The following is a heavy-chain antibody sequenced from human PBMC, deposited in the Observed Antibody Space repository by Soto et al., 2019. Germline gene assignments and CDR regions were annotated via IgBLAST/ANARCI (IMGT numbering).Heavy chain of an antibody. V-gene: IGHV4-30-4*01. Sequence: SETLSLTCTVSGGSISSGDYHWSWIRQPPGKGLEWIGYIYYSGSTYYNPSLKSRVTISVDTSKNQFSLKLSSVTAADTAVYYCARAVEGGYFNWFDPWGQGTLVTVSS. CDR3: ARAVEGGYFNWFDP. J-gene: IGHJ5*02. CDR2: IYYSGST. CDR1: GGSISSGDYH. D-gene: IGHD2-21*02.